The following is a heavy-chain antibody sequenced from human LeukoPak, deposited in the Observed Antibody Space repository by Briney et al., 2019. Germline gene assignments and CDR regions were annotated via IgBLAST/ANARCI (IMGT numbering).Heavy chain of an antibody. Sequence: ASVTVSCKASGGTFSSYAISWVRQAPGQGLEWMGRIIPILGIANYAQKFQGRVTITADKSTSTAYMELSSLRSEDTAVYYCARGPKKHMVRGVSLVDYWGQGTLVTVSS. V-gene: IGHV1-69*04. J-gene: IGHJ4*02. CDR2: IIPILGIA. CDR1: GGTFSSYA. CDR3: ARGPKKHMVRGVSLVDY. D-gene: IGHD3-10*01.